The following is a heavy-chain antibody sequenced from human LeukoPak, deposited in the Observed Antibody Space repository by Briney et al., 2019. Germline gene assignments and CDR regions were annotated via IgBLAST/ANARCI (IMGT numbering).Heavy chain of an antibody. J-gene: IGHJ6*03. Sequence: GGSLRLSCAASGFTFSSYWMSWVRQAPGKGLEWVANIKQDGSEKYYVDSVKGRFTISRDNAKNSLYLQMNSLRAEDTAVYYCAREKVGAGFWNYYYYYMDVWGKGTTVTVSS. CDR3: AREKVGAGFWNYYYYYMDV. CDR1: GFTFSSYW. V-gene: IGHV3-7*01. CDR2: IKQDGSEK. D-gene: IGHD1-26*01.